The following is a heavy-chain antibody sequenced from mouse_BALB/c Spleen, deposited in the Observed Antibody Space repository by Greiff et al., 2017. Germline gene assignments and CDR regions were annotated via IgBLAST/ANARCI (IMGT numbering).Heavy chain of an antibody. V-gene: IGHV1-9*01. CDR2: ILPGSGST. J-gene: IGHJ2*01. CDR1: GYTFSSYW. CDR3: ARSSVENYLDY. Sequence: VQLQQSGAELMKPGASVKISCKATGYTFSSYWIEWVKQRPGHGLEWIGEILPGSGSTNYNEKFKGKATFTAATSSNTAYMQLRSLTSGDSAVYYSARSSVENYLDYWGQGTTLTVSS.